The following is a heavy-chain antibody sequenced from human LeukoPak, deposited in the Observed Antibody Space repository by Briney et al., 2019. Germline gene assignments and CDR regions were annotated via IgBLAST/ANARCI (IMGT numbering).Heavy chain of an antibody. CDR3: ATYSGRWYGYFDY. V-gene: IGHV3-7*01. Sequence: GGSLRLSCEASGFTFRNYWMSWVRQAPGKGLEWVANIKQDGSEKDYVDSVKGRFSISRDDAKNSLYLHMNSLTVEDTAVYYFATYSGRWYGYFDYWDQGTLVGVSS. CDR1: GFTFRNYW. D-gene: IGHD6-13*01. J-gene: IGHJ4*02. CDR2: IKQDGSEK.